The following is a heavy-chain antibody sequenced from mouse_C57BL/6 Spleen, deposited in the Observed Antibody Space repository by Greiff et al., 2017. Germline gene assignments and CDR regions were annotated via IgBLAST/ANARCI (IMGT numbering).Heavy chain of an antibody. D-gene: IGHD1-1*01. J-gene: IGHJ3*01. V-gene: IGHV6-3*01. CDR1: GFTFSNYW. Sequence: EVKLVESGGGLVQPGGSMKLSCVASGFTFSNYWMNWVRQSPEKGLEWVAQIRLKSDNYASHYAESVKGRFTISRDDSKSSVYLQMNNLRAEATGIYYCPQLPLSWFAYWGQGTLVTVSA. CDR3: PQLPLSWFAY. CDR2: IRLKSDNYAS.